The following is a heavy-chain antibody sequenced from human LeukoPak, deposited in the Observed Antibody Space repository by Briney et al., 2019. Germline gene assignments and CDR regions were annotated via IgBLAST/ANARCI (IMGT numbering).Heavy chain of an antibody. CDR1: GFTFSNYG. V-gene: IGHV3-33*01. CDR2: IWYDGSNE. D-gene: IGHD3-10*01. CDR3: ARYYGSGSVGGFDY. J-gene: IGHJ4*02. Sequence: PGRSLTLSCAASGFTFSNYGMHWVRQAPGKGLEWVAVIWYDGSNEYYTDSVKGRFTISRDNSKNTLSLQMNSLRAEDTAVYYCARYYGSGSVGGFDYWGQGTLVTVSS.